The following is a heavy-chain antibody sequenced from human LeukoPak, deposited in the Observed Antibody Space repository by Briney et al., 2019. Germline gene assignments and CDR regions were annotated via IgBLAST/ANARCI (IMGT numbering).Heavy chain of an antibody. Sequence: PGGSLRLSCAASGFTFSSYAMSWVRQAPGKGLEWVSAISGSGGSTYYADSVKGRFTISRDNSKNTLYLQMNSLRAEDTAVYYCARDIIAVAGPGHDFWGQGTLVTVSS. V-gene: IGHV3-23*01. CDR2: ISGSGGST. J-gene: IGHJ4*02. D-gene: IGHD6-19*01. CDR1: GFTFSSYA. CDR3: ARDIIAVAGPGHDF.